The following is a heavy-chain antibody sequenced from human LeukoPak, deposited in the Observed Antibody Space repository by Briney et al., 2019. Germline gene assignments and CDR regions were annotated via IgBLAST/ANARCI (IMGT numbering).Heavy chain of an antibody. Sequence: GGSLRLSCAASGFTFSSYSMNWVRQAPGKGLEWVSYISSSSSTIYYADSVKGRFTISRDNAKSSLYLQMNSLRDEDTAVYYCARSNYDSSGRDFDYWGQGTLVTVSS. V-gene: IGHV3-48*02. CDR2: ISSSSSTI. D-gene: IGHD3-22*01. J-gene: IGHJ4*02. CDR1: GFTFSSYS. CDR3: ARSNYDSSGRDFDY.